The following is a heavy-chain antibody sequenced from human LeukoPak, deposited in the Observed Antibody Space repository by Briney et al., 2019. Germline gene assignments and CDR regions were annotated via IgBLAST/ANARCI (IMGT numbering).Heavy chain of an antibody. CDR3: ARRGHAFDI. D-gene: IGHD3-10*01. CDR2: IYYSGST. J-gene: IGHJ3*02. CDR1: GGSISSSSYY. V-gene: IGHV4-61*05. Sequence: PSETLSLTCTVSGGSISSSSYYWSWIRQPPGKGLEWIGYIYYSGSTNYNPSLKSRVTISVDTSKNQFSLKLSSVTAADTAVYYCARRGHAFDIWGQGTMVTVSS.